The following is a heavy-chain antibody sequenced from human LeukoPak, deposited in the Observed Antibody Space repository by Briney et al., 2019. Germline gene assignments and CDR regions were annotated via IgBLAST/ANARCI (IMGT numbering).Heavy chain of an antibody. D-gene: IGHD2-15*01. J-gene: IGHJ6*02. CDR1: GFTFSDYY. CDR2: ISSSGSII. CDR3: ARADVVVVAATLYYYGMDV. V-gene: IGHV3-11*01. Sequence: NAVGSLRFSCAASGFTFSDYYMRWIRQAPGKELKCVPYISSSGSIIYYADPVKGRFTISRDNAKNSLYLQMNSLRAEDTAVYYCARADVVVVAATLYYYGMDVWGQGTTVTASS.